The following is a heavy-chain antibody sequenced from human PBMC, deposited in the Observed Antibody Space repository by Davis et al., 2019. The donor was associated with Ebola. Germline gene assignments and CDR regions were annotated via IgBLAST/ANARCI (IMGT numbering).Heavy chain of an antibody. D-gene: IGHD2-2*01. J-gene: IGHJ6*04. CDR2: IYYSGST. CDR3: ARVRTSCCSGDV. V-gene: IGHV4-31*03. Sequence: PSETLSLTCTVSGGSISSGGYYWSWIRQHPGKGLEWIGYIYYSGSTYYNPSLKSRVTISVDTSKNQFSLKLSSVTAADTAVYYCARVRTSCCSGDVWGKGTTVTVSS. CDR1: GGSISSGGYY.